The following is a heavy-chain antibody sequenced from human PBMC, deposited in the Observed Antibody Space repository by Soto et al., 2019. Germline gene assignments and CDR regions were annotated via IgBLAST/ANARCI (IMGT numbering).Heavy chain of an antibody. Sequence: PGGSLRLSCAASGFTFSSYAMSWVRQAPGKGLEWVSAISGSGGSTYYADSVKGRFTISRDSSKNTLYLQMNSLRAEDTAVYYCANNYYDSSGYSDWYYFDYWGQGTLVTVSS. J-gene: IGHJ4*02. D-gene: IGHD3-22*01. V-gene: IGHV3-23*01. CDR1: GFTFSSYA. CDR2: ISGSGGST. CDR3: ANNYYDSSGYSDWYYFDY.